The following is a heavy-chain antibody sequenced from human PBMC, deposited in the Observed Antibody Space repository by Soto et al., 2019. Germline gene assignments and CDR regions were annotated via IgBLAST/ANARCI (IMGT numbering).Heavy chain of an antibody. V-gene: IGHV4-31*03. J-gene: IGHJ5*02. Sequence: PSETLSLTCTVSGGSISSCGYYWSCIRQHPGKGREWIGYIYYSGSTYYNPYLMSRVTISVDTSKNQFSLKLSAVTAADAAGYYWARDQGAPHRDFDPWGQGTLVTVSS. CDR1: GGSISSCGYY. CDR3: ARDQGAPHRDFDP. CDR2: IYYSGST.